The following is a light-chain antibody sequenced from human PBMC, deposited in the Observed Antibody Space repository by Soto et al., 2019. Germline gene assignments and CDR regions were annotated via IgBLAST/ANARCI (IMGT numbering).Light chain of an antibody. V-gene: IGKV3-20*01. CDR2: DAS. J-gene: IGKJ2*01. CDR1: QSVSSSY. CDR3: QQFGTSFPYT. Sequence: EIVLTQSPGTLSLSPGERATLTCRASQSVSSSYLAWYQQKPGQAPRLLMYDASSRATGIPDRFSGSGSGTDFPLTINRLEPEDFAVYYCQQFGTSFPYTFGQGTKLDIK.